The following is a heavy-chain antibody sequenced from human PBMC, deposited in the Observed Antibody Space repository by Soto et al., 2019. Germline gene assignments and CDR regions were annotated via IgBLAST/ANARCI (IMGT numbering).Heavy chain of an antibody. V-gene: IGHV3-74*01. CDR1: GFTFSSYL. Sequence: PGGSLRLSCAASGFTFSSYLMHWVRQSPGKGLVWVSRINSDGSSTSYADSVKGRFTISRDNAKNTLYLQMNSLRAEDTAVYYCASGAMDTYYYYYGMDVWGQGTTVTVSS. CDR3: ASGAMDTYYYYYGMDV. J-gene: IGHJ6*02. D-gene: IGHD5-18*01. CDR2: INSDGSST.